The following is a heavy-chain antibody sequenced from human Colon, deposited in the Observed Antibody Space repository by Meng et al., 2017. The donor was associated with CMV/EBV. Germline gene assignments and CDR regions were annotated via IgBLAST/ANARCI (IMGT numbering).Heavy chain of an antibody. D-gene: IGHD6-19*01. CDR3: AGGVIAVGQRHYFDH. CDR2: ISGGGTST. V-gene: IGHV3-23*01. CDR1: GFNFRSSA. J-gene: IGHJ4*02. Sequence: GGSLRLSCAASGFNFRSSAMSWVRQAPGKGLEWVSGISGGGTSTYYADSVKGGFTISRDTPKNTLFLQLNSLRAEDTAVYYCAGGVIAVGQRHYFDHWGQGTLVTVSS.